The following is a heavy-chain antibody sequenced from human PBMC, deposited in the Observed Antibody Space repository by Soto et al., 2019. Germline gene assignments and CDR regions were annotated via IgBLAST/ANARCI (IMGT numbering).Heavy chain of an antibody. V-gene: IGHV1-69*18. D-gene: IGHD3-10*01. J-gene: IGHJ4*02. CDR2: IIPVFGPT. CDR3: ARDGGFGELKY. CDR1: GDTFSGYP. Sequence: QVQLVQSGAELKKPGSSVKVSCKASGDTFSGYPINWVRQAPGEGLEWMGRIIPVFGPTNDAQRFEGRVTFTAYESTNTAYMELRGLLSEDTAVYYCARDGGFGELKYWGPGTLVTVSS.